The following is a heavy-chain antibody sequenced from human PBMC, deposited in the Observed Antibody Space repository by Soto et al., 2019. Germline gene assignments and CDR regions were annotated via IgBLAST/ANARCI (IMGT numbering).Heavy chain of an antibody. CDR1: GFTFSSYA. V-gene: IGHV3-23*01. J-gene: IGHJ4*02. CDR3: ARRGPGTYFGY. D-gene: IGHD6-13*01. CDR2: ISGSGGST. Sequence: EVQLLESGGGLVQPGGSLRLSCAASGFTFSSYAMRWVRQAPGKGLEWVSAISGSGGSTYYADSVKGRFTISSDNSKRMLYLQMNSLRAADTAVYYYARRGPGTYFGYWGQGTLVTVSS.